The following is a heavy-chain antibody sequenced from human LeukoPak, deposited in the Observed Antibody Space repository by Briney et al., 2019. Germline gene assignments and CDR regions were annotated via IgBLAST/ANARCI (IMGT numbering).Heavy chain of an antibody. CDR1: GFTFGSYA. CDR3: AKDYFGSGSYYNANPYYFDY. Sequence: GGSLRLSCAASGFTFGSYAMSWVRQAPGKGLEWGSGISGSGGSTYNAESVKGRFTISRDNSENTLHLQMNTLRAEDTAVYYCAKDYFGSGSYYNANPYYFDYWGQGTLVTVSS. J-gene: IGHJ4*02. V-gene: IGHV3-23*01. CDR2: ISGSGGST. D-gene: IGHD3-10*01.